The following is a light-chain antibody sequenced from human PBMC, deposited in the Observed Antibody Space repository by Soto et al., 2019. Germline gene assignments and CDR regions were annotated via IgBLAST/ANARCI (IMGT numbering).Light chain of an antibody. J-gene: IGKJ5*01. CDR1: QDIRGA. CDR3: QQFNTYPIT. CDR2: DVS. V-gene: IGKV1-13*02. Sequence: ASQLTQSPSSLSASVGDRVTITCRASQDIRGALAWYQQKPGKPPKLLIFDVSSLRSGVPSRFSGSGSGTDFTLSISSLQPEDFATYYCQQFNTYPITFGQGTRLEIK.